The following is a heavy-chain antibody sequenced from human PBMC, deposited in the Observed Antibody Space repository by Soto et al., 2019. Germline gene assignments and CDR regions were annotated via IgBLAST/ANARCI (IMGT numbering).Heavy chain of an antibody. J-gene: IGHJ6*02. V-gene: IGHV3-30-3*01. CDR3: ARGTTTSACSAMDV. CDR2: ISYDGSNK. Sequence: QVQLVESGGGVVQPGRSLRLSCAASGFTFSNNAMDGVRQAPGKGLEWVAVISYDGSNKYIAEAVKGRFTISRDNSKNALLLQMNSRRAEDRAAYYCARGTTTSACSAMDVWGQGTTVTVSS. CDR1: GFTFSNNA. D-gene: IGHD1-1*01.